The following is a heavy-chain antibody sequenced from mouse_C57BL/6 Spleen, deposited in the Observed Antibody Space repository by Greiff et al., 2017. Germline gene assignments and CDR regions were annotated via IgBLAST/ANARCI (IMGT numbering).Heavy chain of an antibody. CDR2: IWGDGST. D-gene: IGHD2-5*01. J-gene: IGHJ1*03. V-gene: IGHV2-3*01. CDR3: SEPHYSNPYWYFDD. CDR1: GFSLTSYG. Sequence: VKLMESGPGLVAPSQSLSITCTVSGFSLTSYGVSWVRQPPGKGLEWLGVIWGDGSTNYHSALISRLSISKDNSKSQVFLQLNSLQTDDTATYYCSEPHYSNPYWYFDDWGTGTTVTVSS.